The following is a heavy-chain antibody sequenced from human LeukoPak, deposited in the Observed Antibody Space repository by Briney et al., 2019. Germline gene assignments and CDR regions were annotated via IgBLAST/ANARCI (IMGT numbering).Heavy chain of an antibody. J-gene: IGHJ4*02. D-gene: IGHD4-17*01. Sequence: GASVKVSCKASGYMFISYGISWVRQAPGQGLEWMGWIGAYNGDTNFPQKFQGRVTMTTDTSTNTAYMELRSLRSDDTAVYYCTRDPDGDYDFDYWGQGTLVTVSS. V-gene: IGHV1-18*01. CDR2: IGAYNGDT. CDR1: GYMFISYG. CDR3: TRDPDGDYDFDY.